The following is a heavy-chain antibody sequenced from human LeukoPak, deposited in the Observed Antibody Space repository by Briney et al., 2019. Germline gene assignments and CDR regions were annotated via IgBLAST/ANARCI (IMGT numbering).Heavy chain of an antibody. J-gene: IGHJ5*02. CDR1: GYTFTGYY. V-gene: IGHV1-2*02. CDR3: ARLVYDSSGYYHNWFDP. Sequence: EASVKVSCKASGYTFTGYYMHWVRQAPGQGLEWMGWINPNSGGTNYAQKFQGRVTMTRDTSISTAYMELSRLRSDDTAAYYCARLVYDSSGYYHNWFDPWGQGTLVTVSS. CDR2: INPNSGGT. D-gene: IGHD3-22*01.